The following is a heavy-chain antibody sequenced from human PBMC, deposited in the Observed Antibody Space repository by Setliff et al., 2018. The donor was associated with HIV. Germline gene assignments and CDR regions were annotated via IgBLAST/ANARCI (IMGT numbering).Heavy chain of an antibody. V-gene: IGHV1-69*13. D-gene: IGHD5-12*01. CDR1: GGTFSSYA. CDR3: ARGRDGYNNLDY. Sequence: GASVKVSCKASGGTFSSYAISWVRQAPGQGLEWMGGIIPIFGTANYAQKFQGRVTITADESTSTAYIELSSLRSEDTAVYYCARGRDGYNNLDYWGQGTLVTVSS. J-gene: IGHJ4*02. CDR2: IIPIFGTA.